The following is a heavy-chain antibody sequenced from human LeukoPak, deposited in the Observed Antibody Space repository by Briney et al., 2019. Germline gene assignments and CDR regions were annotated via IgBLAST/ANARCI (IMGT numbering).Heavy chain of an antibody. Sequence: PGGSLRLSCAASGFTFSSYSMNWIRQPPGKGLEWIGYIYYSGSTNYNPSLKSRVTISVDTSKNQFSLKLSSVTAADTAVYYCARTTEGGYTYDYFYYYYMDVWGKGTTVTISS. CDR3: ARTTEGGYTYDYFYYYYMDV. CDR1: GFTFSSYS. D-gene: IGHD5-18*01. CDR2: IYYSGST. J-gene: IGHJ6*03. V-gene: IGHV4-59*01.